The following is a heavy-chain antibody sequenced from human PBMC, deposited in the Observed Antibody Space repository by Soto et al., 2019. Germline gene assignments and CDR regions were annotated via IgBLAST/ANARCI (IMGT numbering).Heavy chain of an antibody. V-gene: IGHV1-18*01. CDR1: GYTFTSYG. Sequence: QVQLVQSGAEVKKPGASVKVSCKASGYTFTSYGISWVRQAPGQGLEWMGWIRAYNGNTNYAQKLQGRVTMTTDTSTSTAYMELRSLRSDATDVYYCARGGSRWYVYYYYGMDVWGQGTTVTVSS. D-gene: IGHD6-13*01. J-gene: IGHJ6*02. CDR3: ARGGSRWYVYYYYGMDV. CDR2: IRAYNGNT.